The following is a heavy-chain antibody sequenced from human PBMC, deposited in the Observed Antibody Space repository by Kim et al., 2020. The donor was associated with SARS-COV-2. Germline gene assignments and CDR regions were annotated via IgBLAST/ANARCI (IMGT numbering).Heavy chain of an antibody. CDR3: AKEFGVLFPTTDC. J-gene: IGHJ4*02. CDR2: ISSSSSYI. CDR1: GFTFSSYS. Sequence: GGSLRLSCAASGFTFSSYSMNWVRQAPGKGLEWVSSISSSSSYIYYADSVKGRFTISRDNANNSLYLQMNSLRAEDTAVYYCAKEFGVLFPTTDCWGQGSLVTVSS. D-gene: IGHD3-10*01. V-gene: IGHV3-21*01.